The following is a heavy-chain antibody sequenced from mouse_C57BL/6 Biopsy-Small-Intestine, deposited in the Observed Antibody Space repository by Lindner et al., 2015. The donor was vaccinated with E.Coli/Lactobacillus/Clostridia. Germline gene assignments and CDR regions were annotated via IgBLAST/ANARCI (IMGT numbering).Heavy chain of an antibody. J-gene: IGHJ2*01. Sequence: SVKVSCKTSGYSFVAYVIHWVRQAPGQRPEWMGRMNAGSDYTEYSQKFQGRLTLSKDTSASTAYMELSSLSSEDTAVYYCARGYSSSTDYWGQGTPVSVSS. CDR2: MNAGSDYT. CDR1: GYSFVAYV. V-gene: IGHV1-66*01. D-gene: IGHD2-5*01. CDR3: ARGYSSSTDY.